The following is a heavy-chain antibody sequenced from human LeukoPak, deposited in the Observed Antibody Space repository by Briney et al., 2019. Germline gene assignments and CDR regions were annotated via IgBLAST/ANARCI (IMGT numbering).Heavy chain of an antibody. V-gene: IGHV5-51*01. J-gene: IGHJ3*02. CDR1: GYSFTSYW. CDR3: ARPSLPGYSYGYGDAFDI. D-gene: IGHD5-18*01. Sequence: GESLKISCKGSGYSFTSYWIGWVRQMPGKGLEWMGIIYPGDSDTRYSPSFQGQVTISANKSISTAYLQWSSLKASDTAMYYCARPSLPGYSYGYGDAFDIWGQGTMVNVSS. CDR2: IYPGDSDT.